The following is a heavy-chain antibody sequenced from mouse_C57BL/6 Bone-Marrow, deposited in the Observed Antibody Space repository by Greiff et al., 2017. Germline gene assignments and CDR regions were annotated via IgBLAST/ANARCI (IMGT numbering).Heavy chain of an antibody. CDR2: ISDGGSYT. Sequence: EVKLVESGGGLVKPGGSLKLSCAASGFTFSSYAMSWVRQTPEKRLEWVVTISDGGSYTYYPDNVEGRFTISRDTAKNNLYLEMSRLKSGDTAMYYCEGGGKTAQATLAYWGQGTLVTVSA. CDR1: GFTFSSYA. CDR3: EGGGKTAQATLAY. D-gene: IGHD3-2*02. V-gene: IGHV5-4*03. J-gene: IGHJ3*01.